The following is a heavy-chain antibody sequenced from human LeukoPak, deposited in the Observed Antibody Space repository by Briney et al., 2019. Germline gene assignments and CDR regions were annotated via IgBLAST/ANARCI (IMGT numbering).Heavy chain of an antibody. J-gene: IGHJ5*02. CDR3: ASSSSWYGWFDP. CDR1: GFTFSSDS. Sequence: GGSLRLSYAASGFTFSSDSMIWVRQAPGKGLEWVSSISSSSYIYYADSVKGRFTISRDNAKNSLYLQMNSLRAEDTAVYYCASSSSWYGWFDPWGQGTLVTVSS. CDR2: ISSSSYI. D-gene: IGHD6-13*01. V-gene: IGHV3-21*01.